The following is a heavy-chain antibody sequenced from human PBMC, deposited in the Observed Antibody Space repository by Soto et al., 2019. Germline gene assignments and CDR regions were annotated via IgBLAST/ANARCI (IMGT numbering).Heavy chain of an antibody. V-gene: IGHV1-69*06. CDR1: GGTFSNYV. Sequence: QVQLVQSGAEVKKPGSSVKVSCKASGGTFSNYVVNWVRQDPGQGLEWMGRIIPISGAANYAQKFQGRVTITEDKSTSTSYMDLSSLRSEDTAVYYCARDMTRTVVPYFDFWGQGTLVTVSS. D-gene: IGHD1-7*01. CDR3: ARDMTRTVVPYFDF. J-gene: IGHJ4*02. CDR2: IIPISGAA.